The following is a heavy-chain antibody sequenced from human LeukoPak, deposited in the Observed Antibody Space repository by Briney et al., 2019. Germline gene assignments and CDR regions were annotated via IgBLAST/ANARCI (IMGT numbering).Heavy chain of an antibody. CDR1: GFTFSDYS. Sequence: GSLRLSCAASGFTFSDYSMNWVRPAPGKGLEWVSSIGGIGTYIYYADSVKGRFTISRDNPKNSVYLQMNSLRAEDTAIYYWTRDLDWGQGTLVTVSS. J-gene: IGHJ4*02. CDR2: IGGIGTYI. CDR3: TRDLD. V-gene: IGHV3-21*01.